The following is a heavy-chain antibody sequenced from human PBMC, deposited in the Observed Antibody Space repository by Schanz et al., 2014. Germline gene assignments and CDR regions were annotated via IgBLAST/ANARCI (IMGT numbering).Heavy chain of an antibody. CDR3: ARAPTAYCSDTSCLGTPFDY. J-gene: IGHJ4*02. Sequence: QVQLVQSGAEVKKPGASVRVSCKVSGYAFTTYGIKWVRQAPGQGLEWMGRIIPILGIANYAQKFQGRVTITADKSTFTAYMDVSSLRSEDTAVYYCARAPTAYCSDTSCLGTPFDYWGQGTLVTVSS. V-gene: IGHV1-69*04. D-gene: IGHD2-2*01. CDR2: IIPILGIA. CDR1: GYAFTTYG.